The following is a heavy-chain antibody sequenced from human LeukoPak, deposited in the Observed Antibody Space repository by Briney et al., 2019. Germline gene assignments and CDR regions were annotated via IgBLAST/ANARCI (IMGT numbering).Heavy chain of an antibody. Sequence: SETLSLTCAVYGGSFSGYYWSWIRQPPGKGLEWIGEINHSGSTNYNPSLKSRVTISVDTSKNQFSLKLSSVTAADTAVYYCARVSAQWRYKDAFDIWGQGTMVTVSS. D-gene: IGHD6-19*01. CDR3: ARVSAQWRYKDAFDI. V-gene: IGHV4-34*01. CDR1: GGSFSGYY. J-gene: IGHJ3*02. CDR2: INHSGST.